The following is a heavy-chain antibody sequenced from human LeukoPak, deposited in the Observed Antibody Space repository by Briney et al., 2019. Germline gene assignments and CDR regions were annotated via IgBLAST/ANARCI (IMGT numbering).Heavy chain of an antibody. CDR3: AKELVGATPSYYGMDV. CDR1: GFTFDDYA. V-gene: IGHV3-9*01. J-gene: IGHJ6*02. CDR2: ISWNSGSI. Sequence: PGRSLILSCAASGFTFDDYAMHWVRQAPGKGLEWVSGISWNSGSIGYADSVKGRFTISRDNAKNSLYLQMNSLRAEDTALYYCAKELVGATPSYYGMDVWGQGTTVTVSS. D-gene: IGHD1-26*01.